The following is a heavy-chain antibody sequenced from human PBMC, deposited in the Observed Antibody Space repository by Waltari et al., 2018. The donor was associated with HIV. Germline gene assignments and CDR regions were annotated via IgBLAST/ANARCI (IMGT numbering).Heavy chain of an antibody. J-gene: IGHJ4*02. D-gene: IGHD4-17*01. CDR2: SYSGGNT. Sequence: EVQLVESGGGLVQPGGSLRLSCAASGFTVSSNYMNWVRQAPGEGLEWGSVSYSGGNTYYADSVKGRFTISRDNSKNTLYRQMNSLRAEDTAVYYCASDGAYGDYGLEDYWGQGTLVTVSS. CDR1: GFTVSSNY. CDR3: ASDGAYGDYGLEDY. V-gene: IGHV3-66*01.